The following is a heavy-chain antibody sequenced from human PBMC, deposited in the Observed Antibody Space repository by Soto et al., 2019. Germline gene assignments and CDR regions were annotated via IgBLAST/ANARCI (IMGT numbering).Heavy chain of an antibody. V-gene: IGHV3-30*18. D-gene: IGHD6-19*01. CDR2: ISYDGRNK. CDR1: GFTFSSYG. CDR3: VKDGSSGWPYFYDMDV. J-gene: IGHJ6*02. Sequence: HPGGSLRLSGAASGFTFSSYGMHWVRQGPGKGLEWVAVISYDGRNKYYADAVKGRFTISRDNSKNTLYLQMSSLRAEDTAVYYCVKDGSSGWPYFYDMDVWGQGTTVTVSS.